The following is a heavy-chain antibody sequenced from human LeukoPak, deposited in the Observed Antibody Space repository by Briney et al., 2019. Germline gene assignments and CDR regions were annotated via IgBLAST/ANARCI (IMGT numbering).Heavy chain of an antibody. CDR3: ARGDKQLLFEPRKGGFDP. Sequence: PGGSLRLSCAASGFTFSSYAMHWVRQAPGKGLEWVAVISHDGHNIYYADSVKGRFTISRDNSKYMVYLQMNSLRAEDTAVYYCARGDKQLLFEPRKGGFDPWGQGTLVTVSS. J-gene: IGHJ5*02. D-gene: IGHD2-2*01. V-gene: IGHV3-30*04. CDR2: ISHDGHNI. CDR1: GFTFSSYA.